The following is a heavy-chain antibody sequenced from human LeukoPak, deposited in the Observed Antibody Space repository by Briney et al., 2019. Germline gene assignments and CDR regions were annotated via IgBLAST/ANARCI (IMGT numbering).Heavy chain of an antibody. Sequence: GGSLRLSCAASRFSFSNYWMHWVREAPGKGLVWVSRVKSDGSNPSYADSVKGRFTISRDNAENMLYLQMNTLGAEDTAVYYCARDIVSGSGSLDYWGQGTLVTVSS. V-gene: IGHV3-74*01. J-gene: IGHJ4*02. CDR1: RFSFSNYW. D-gene: IGHD3-10*01. CDR3: ARDIVSGSGSLDY. CDR2: VKSDGSNP.